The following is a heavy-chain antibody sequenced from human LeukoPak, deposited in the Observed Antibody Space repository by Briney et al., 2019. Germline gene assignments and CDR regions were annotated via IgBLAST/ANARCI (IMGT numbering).Heavy chain of an antibody. V-gene: IGHV4-4*08. CDR3: ARLTARFYDF. CDR1: DGSISSHY. Sequence: SETLSLTCTVSDGSISSHYWSWIRQPPGKGLEWIGRIYTSGSTNYNPSLKSRVTISVDTSKNQFSLKLSSVTAADTAVYYCARLTARFYDFWSQGTLVTVSS. CDR2: IYTSGST. J-gene: IGHJ4*02. D-gene: IGHD3-3*01.